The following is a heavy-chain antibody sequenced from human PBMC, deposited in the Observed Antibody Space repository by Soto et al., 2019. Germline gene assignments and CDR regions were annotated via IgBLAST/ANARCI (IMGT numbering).Heavy chain of an antibody. CDR2: ISSSGSKI. CDR3: ARDLLAGMDV. J-gene: IGHJ6*02. CDR1: GFTFSIYS. V-gene: IGHV3-48*01. Sequence: HPGGSLRLSCAASGFTFSIYSMNWVRQAPGKGLEWVSYISSSGSKIYSADSLKGRFTISRDNAKNSLYLQMNSLRAEDTAVYYCARDLLAGMDVWGQGTTVTVSS.